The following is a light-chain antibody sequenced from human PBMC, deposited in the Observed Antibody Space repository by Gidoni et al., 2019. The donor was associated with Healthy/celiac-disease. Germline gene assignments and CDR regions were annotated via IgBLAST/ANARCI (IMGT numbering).Light chain of an antibody. J-gene: IGKJ4*01. CDR2: GAS. V-gene: IGKV3-20*01. Sequence: EIVLTQSPGTLSLSPGERATLSCRASQSVSSSYLAWYQQTPGQAPRLLIYGASSRATGIPDRFSGSGSGTDFTLTISRLEPEDVAVYYCQQYGSSPPVTFGGXTKVEIK. CDR3: QQYGSSPPVT. CDR1: QSVSSSY.